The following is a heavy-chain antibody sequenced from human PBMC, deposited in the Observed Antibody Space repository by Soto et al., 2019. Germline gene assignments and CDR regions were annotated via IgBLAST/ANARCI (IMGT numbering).Heavy chain of an antibody. V-gene: IGHV4-61*01. J-gene: IGHJ4*02. CDR1: GGSATSGSYY. D-gene: IGHD6-19*01. Sequence: SETLSLTCTVSGGSATSGSYYWSWIRQPPGKGLEWIGYIYYSGTTNYNPSLKSRVTISVDTSKNQISLRLSSVTAADMAVYYCARDQGIAVAVFDYWGQGTLVTVSS. CDR2: IYYSGTT. CDR3: ARDQGIAVAVFDY.